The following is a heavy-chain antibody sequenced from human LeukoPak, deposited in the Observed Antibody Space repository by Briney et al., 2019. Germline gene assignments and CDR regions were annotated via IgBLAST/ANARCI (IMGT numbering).Heavy chain of an antibody. Sequence: GGSLRLSCLASGFTFSSYSMNWVRQAPGKGLEWVSYITNSGNTIYYADSVKGRFTISRDNAKNSLYLQMNSLRDEDTAVYYCARNRGLYYDSSAHWAQGPLVTVSS. CDR3: ARNRGLYYDSSAH. CDR2: ITNSGNTI. CDR1: GFTFSSYS. V-gene: IGHV3-48*02. D-gene: IGHD3-22*01. J-gene: IGHJ4*02.